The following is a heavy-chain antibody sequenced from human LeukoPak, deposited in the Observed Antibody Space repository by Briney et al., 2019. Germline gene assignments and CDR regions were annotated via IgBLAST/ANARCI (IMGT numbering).Heavy chain of an antibody. D-gene: IGHD6-13*01. CDR1: GFTFSSSS. V-gene: IGHV3-74*01. CDR2: ISSDGTST. Sequence: PGGSLRLSCSAPGFTFSSSSMHWVRRAPGKGLVWVSRISSDGTSTNYADSVKGRFIISRDNAKNTLYLQMNSLRAEDTAVYFCARVRSSSWFDYWGQGTLVTVSS. J-gene: IGHJ4*02. CDR3: ARVRSSSWFDY.